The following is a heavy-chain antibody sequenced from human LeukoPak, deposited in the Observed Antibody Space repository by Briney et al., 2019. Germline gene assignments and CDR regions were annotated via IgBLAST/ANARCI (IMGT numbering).Heavy chain of an antibody. CDR2: ISSDGNNK. Sequence: QPAMSLRLSCAASGFTLISFGMHGVRQAPGKGLEWVAVISSDGNNKYYADSVKGRFTISRDISKNTLYLQVNSLRAEDTAVYYCARDALHTAHFDYWGQGTLVTVSS. CDR1: GFTLISFG. CDR3: ARDALHTAHFDY. J-gene: IGHJ4*02. D-gene: IGHD5-18*01. V-gene: IGHV3-30*03.